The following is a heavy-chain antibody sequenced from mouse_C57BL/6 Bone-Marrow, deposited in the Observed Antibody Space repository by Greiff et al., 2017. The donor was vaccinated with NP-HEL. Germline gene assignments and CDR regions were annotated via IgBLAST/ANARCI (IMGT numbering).Heavy chain of an antibody. D-gene: IGHD2-12*01. Sequence: QVQLQQSGAELARPGASVKLSCKASGYTFTSYGISWVKQRTGQGLEWIGEIYPRSGNTYSNEKFKGKATLTADKSSSTTYMELRSLTSEDSAVYFCPRVATIVRLDSCGPNTPLTVSS. V-gene: IGHV1-81*01. J-gene: IGHJ2*01. CDR1: GYTFTSYG. CDR2: IYPRSGNT. CDR3: PRVATIVRLDS.